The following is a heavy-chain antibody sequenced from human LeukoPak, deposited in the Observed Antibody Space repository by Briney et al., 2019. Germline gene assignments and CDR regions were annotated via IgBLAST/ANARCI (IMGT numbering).Heavy chain of an antibody. CDR2: ISSSSSYI. CDR3: ARGPHLALDTDDAFDI. CDR1: GFTLSSYT. V-gene: IGHV3-21*01. J-gene: IGHJ3*02. D-gene: IGHD5-18*01. Sequence: GGSLRLSCAVSGFTLSSYTMNWVRQAPGKGLEWVSFISSSSSYIYYADSVKGRFTISRDNAENSLYLQMNSLRVEDTAVYYCARGPHLALDTDDAFDIWGQGTMVTVSS.